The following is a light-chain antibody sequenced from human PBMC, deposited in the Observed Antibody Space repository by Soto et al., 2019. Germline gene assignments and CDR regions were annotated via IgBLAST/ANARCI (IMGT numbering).Light chain of an antibody. J-gene: IGKJ1*01. CDR2: DAS. Sequence: IQMTQSPSTLPASVGDRVTITCRASQSISNWLAWYQQKPGKAPNLLIYDASSLQTGVPSGFSGSGSGTDFTLTISSLQPDDFATYYCQQYNSYWTFGQGTKV. CDR1: QSISNW. V-gene: IGKV1-5*01. CDR3: QQYNSYWT.